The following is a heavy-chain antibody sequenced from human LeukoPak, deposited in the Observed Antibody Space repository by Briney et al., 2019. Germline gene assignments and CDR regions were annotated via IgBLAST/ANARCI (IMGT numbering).Heavy chain of an antibody. CDR2: IKQDGSEK. Sequence: PGGSLRLSCAASGFTFSSYAMHWVRQAPGKGLEWVANIKQDGSEKFYVDSVKGRFTISRDNAKNSLYLQMSSLRAEDTAVYYCARGKNYPSGYVDYWGQGTLVTVSS. CDR1: GFTFSSYA. V-gene: IGHV3-7*01. CDR3: ARGKNYPSGYVDY. D-gene: IGHD3-22*01. J-gene: IGHJ4*02.